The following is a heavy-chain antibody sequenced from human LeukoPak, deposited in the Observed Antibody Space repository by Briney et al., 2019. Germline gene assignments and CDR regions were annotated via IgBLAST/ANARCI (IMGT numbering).Heavy chain of an antibody. J-gene: IGHJ5*02. CDR1: GGSISSSSYY. V-gene: IGHV4-61*02. Sequence: SETLSLTCNVSGGSISSSSYYWGWIRQPAGKGLEWIGRIYSSGTTNYNPSLKSRVTMSVDTSKNQLSLKLSSVTAADTAVYYCARDGRLLTGYDPTGFDPWGQGTLVTVSS. D-gene: IGHD3-9*01. CDR2: IYSSGTT. CDR3: ARDGRLLTGYDPTGFDP.